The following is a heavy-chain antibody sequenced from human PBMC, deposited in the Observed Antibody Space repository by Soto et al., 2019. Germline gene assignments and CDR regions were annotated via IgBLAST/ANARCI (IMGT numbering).Heavy chain of an antibody. CDR2: MTPNSGNT. CDR1: GYTFTDYD. J-gene: IGHJ4*02. Sequence: QVQLVQSGAEVKKPGASVRVSCKASGYTFTDYDINWVRQAPGQGLEWMGWMTPNSGNTGYAQKFQGRLTMTRDTSRSTAYMELSSLTSEDTAVFYCARNLYGTGGFDHWGQGTLVTVSS. CDR3: ARNLYGTGGFDH. V-gene: IGHV1-8*02. D-gene: IGHD3-10*01.